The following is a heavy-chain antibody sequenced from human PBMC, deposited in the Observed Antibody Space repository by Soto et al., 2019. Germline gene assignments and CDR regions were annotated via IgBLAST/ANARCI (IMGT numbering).Heavy chain of an antibody. CDR2: IIPIFGTA. Sequence: SVKVSCKASGGTFSSYAISWVRQAPGQGLEWMGGIIPIFGTANYAQKFQGRVTITADESTSTAYMELSSLRSEDTAVYYCARDFSGPTTLYFYYGMDVWGQGTTVTVS. J-gene: IGHJ6*02. CDR3: ARDFSGPTTLYFYYGMDV. CDR1: GGTFSSYA. D-gene: IGHD1-26*01. V-gene: IGHV1-69*13.